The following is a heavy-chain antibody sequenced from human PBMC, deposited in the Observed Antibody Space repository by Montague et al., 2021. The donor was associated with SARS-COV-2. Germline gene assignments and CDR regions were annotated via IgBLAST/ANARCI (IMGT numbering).Heavy chain of an antibody. V-gene: IGHV3-11*06. Sequence: SLRLSCAASGFTFSDYYMSWIRQAPGKGLEWVSYISSSSSYTNYAYSVKGRFTISRDNAKNSLYLQMNSLRAEDTAGYYCARSVDTAMVPLYYYYYGMDVWGQGTTVTVS. J-gene: IGHJ6*02. CDR3: ARSVDTAMVPLYYYYYGMDV. CDR2: ISSSSSYT. D-gene: IGHD5-18*01. CDR1: GFTFSDYY.